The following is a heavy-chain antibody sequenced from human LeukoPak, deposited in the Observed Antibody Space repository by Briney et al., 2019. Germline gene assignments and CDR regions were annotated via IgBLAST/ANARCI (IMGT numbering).Heavy chain of an antibody. CDR1: GGSISAFY. V-gene: IGHV4-4*09. D-gene: IGHD3-22*01. J-gene: IGHJ3*01. CDR2: SHSSGST. Sequence: PSQTLSLTCTVSGGSISAFYWSWIRQPPGKELEWIGYSHSSGSTGYNPSLESRVTISVDTSKNQFSLRVTSVTAADTAVYYCAKHTRYGHYNPTHVGGQGTMVTVST. CDR3: AKHTRYGHYNPTHV.